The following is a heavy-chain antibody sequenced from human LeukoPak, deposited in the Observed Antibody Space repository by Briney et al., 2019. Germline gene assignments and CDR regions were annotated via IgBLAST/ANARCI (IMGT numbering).Heavy chain of an antibody. J-gene: IGHJ4*02. CDR2: ISSSSSYI. D-gene: IGHD5-18*01. CDR1: GFTFSSYS. V-gene: IGHV3-21*04. CDR3: ARDTAMVPIVTIDY. Sequence: GSLRLSCAASGFTFSSYSMNWVRQAPGKGLEWVSSISSSSSYIYYADSVKGRFTISRDNAKNSLYLQMNSLRSDDTAVYYCARDTAMVPIVTIDYWGQGTLVTVSS.